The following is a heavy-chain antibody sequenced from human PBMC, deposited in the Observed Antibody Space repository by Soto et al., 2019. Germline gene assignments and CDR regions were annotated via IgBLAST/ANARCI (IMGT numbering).Heavy chain of an antibody. CDR3: ARARGSGTLYDMDV. Sequence: PSETLSLTCTVSGGSISSYYWSWIRQPPGKGLEWVSSISSRSSYIYYADSVKGRFTISRDNAKISVYLQMNSLRDEDTAVYYCARARGSGTLYDMDVWGQGTTVTVSS. CDR2: ISSRSSYI. CDR1: GGSISSYY. D-gene: IGHD3-10*01. V-gene: IGHV3-21*01. J-gene: IGHJ6*02.